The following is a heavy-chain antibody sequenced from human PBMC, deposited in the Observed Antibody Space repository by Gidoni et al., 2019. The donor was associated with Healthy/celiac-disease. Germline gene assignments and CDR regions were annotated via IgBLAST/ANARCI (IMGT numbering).Heavy chain of an antibody. V-gene: IGHV3-48*01. CDR1: GFTDSSES. J-gene: IGHJ4*02. Sequence: EVQLVEAGGGLAEPGGAMRASGAACGFTDSSESMNCVRKAPGKGLEWVSYISSSSRPIYYADSVKGRFTISRDNAKTSLYLQMNSLRAEDTAVYYCARETPITMIVVVITPGDYWGQGTLVTVSS. D-gene: IGHD3-22*01. CDR3: ARETPITMIVVVITPGDY. CDR2: ISSSSRPI.